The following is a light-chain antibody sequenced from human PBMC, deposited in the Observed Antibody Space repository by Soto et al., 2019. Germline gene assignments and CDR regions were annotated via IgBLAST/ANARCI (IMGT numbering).Light chain of an antibody. CDR3: QQYNSYS. CDR1: QGITGW. J-gene: IGKJ1*01. V-gene: IGKV1-5*01. CDR2: DAS. Sequence: DIQLTQSPSTLSASVGDRVTITCRASQGITGWLAWYQQKPGKAPKLLIFDASTLESGVPSRFSGSGSGTEFTLTISSLQPDDFATYYCQQYNSYSFGQGTKVDIK.